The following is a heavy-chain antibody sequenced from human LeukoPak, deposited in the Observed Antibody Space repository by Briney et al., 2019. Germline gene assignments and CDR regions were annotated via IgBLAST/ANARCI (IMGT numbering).Heavy chain of an antibody. J-gene: IGHJ4*02. Sequence: PSETLSLTCTVSGGSISSYYWSWIRQPPGKGLEWIGYIYYSGTTYYNPSLKSRVTISVDTSKNQFSLKLSSVTAADTAVYYCARDGGSGSYEYFYFDTWGQGTLVTVSS. CDR3: ARDGGSGSYEYFYFDT. D-gene: IGHD3-10*01. CDR2: IYYSGTT. V-gene: IGHV4-59*12. CDR1: GGSISSYY.